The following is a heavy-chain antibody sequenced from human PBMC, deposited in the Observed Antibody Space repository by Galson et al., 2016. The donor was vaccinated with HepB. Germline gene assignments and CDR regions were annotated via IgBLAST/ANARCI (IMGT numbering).Heavy chain of an antibody. V-gene: IGHV4-59*01. Sequence: SETLSLTCTVSGGSISSYFWSWIRQPPGKGPEWIGCIYKTGSTNYSPSLNSRVTLSVDTSKNQFSLKLGSVTAADTAVYYCARGVTGTPYFDFWGQGALVTVSS. D-gene: IGHD2-21*02. CDR2: IYKTGST. CDR3: ARGVTGTPYFDF. J-gene: IGHJ4*02. CDR1: GGSISSYF.